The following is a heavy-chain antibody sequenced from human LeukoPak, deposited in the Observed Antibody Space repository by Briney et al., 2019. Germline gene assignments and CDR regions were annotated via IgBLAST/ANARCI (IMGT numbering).Heavy chain of an antibody. CDR3: ARCKVVRGVIYYMDV. J-gene: IGHJ6*03. CDR1: GGSISSSSYY. CDR2: IYYSGST. Sequence: SETLSLTCTVSGGSISSSSYYWGWIRQPPGKGLEWIGSIYYSGSTYYNPSLKSRVTISVDTSKNQFSLKLSSVTAADTAVYYCARCKVVRGVIYYMDVWDKGTTVTVSS. D-gene: IGHD3-10*01. V-gene: IGHV4-39*07.